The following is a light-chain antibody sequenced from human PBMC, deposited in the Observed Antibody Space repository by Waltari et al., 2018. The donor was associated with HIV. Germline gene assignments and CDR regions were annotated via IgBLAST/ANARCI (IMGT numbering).Light chain of an antibody. CDR3: SSYTTSSTYV. CDR2: AVN. J-gene: IGLJ1*01. V-gene: IGLV2-14*03. Sequence: QSALTQPASVSGSPGQSITISCTGTSSDVGAYDYVSWYQQHPGKAPNLIIYAVNNRPSGVSHRFPGSKSATTASLTISGLQAEDEADYYCSSYTTSSTYVFGTGTKVTVL. CDR1: SSDVGAYDY.